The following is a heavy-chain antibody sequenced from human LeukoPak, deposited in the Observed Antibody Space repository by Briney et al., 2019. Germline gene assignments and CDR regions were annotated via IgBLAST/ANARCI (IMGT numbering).Heavy chain of an antibody. CDR2: IGGSDTNT. CDR1: GFTFSSYA. V-gene: IGHV3-23*01. D-gene: IGHD2-21*02. Sequence: PGGSLRLSCSASGFTFSSYAMRWVRQAPGKGLEWVSTIGGSDTNTYYTDSVKGRFSISRDNAKNTLYLRMYSLRAEDTAVYYCAKPMVVTAIFPDFDYWGQGTPVTVSS. CDR3: AKPMVVTAIFPDFDY. J-gene: IGHJ4*02.